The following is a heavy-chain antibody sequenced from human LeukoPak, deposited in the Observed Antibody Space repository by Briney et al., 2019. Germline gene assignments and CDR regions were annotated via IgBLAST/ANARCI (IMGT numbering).Heavy chain of an antibody. J-gene: IGHJ3*02. CDR3: ARRRWGNSDSAFDI. V-gene: IGHV1-2*02. Sequence: ASVKVSCKASGYTFTCYYMHWVRQAPGQGLEWMGWINPNSGGTNYAQKFQGRVTMTRDTSISTAYMELSRLRSDGTAVYYCARRRWGNSDSAFDIWGQGTMVTVSS. CDR1: GYTFTCYY. CDR2: INPNSGGT. D-gene: IGHD4-23*01.